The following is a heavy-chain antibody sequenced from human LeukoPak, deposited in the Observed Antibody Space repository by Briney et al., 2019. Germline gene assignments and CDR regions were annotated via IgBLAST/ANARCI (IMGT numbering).Heavy chain of an antibody. Sequence: SVKVSCKSSGGTFSSYTISWVRQAPGQGLEWMGRIIPILGIANYAQKFQGRVTITADKSTSTAYMELSSLRSEDTAVYYCARAMGYAAAGYFDYWGQGTLVTVSS. J-gene: IGHJ4*02. CDR2: IIPILGIA. D-gene: IGHD2-2*01. CDR3: ARAMGYAAAGYFDY. CDR1: GGTFSSYT. V-gene: IGHV1-69*02.